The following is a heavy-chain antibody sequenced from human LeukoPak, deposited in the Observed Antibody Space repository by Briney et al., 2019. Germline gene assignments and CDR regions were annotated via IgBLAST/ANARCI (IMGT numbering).Heavy chain of an antibody. D-gene: IGHD4-17*01. J-gene: IGHJ4*02. Sequence: GGSLRLSCAASGFTVSSYAMTWVRQAPGKGLDWVSAIGYSAGDTYYADSVKGRFTISRDNSMNTLYLQMSSLRADDTALYYCAKDDDGHHHGVDHWGQGTLVTFSS. CDR2: IGYSAGDT. V-gene: IGHV3-23*01. CDR1: GFTVSSYA. CDR3: AKDDDGHHHGVDH.